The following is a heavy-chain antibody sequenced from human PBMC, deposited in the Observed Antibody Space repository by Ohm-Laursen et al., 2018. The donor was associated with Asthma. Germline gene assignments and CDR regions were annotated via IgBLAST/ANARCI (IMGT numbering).Heavy chain of an antibody. D-gene: IGHD3-10*01. J-gene: IGHJ6*02. CDR2: ISWNSGSI. Sequence: SSLRLSCAASGFTFSSYAMHWVRQAPGKGLEWVSGISWNSGSIGYADSVKGRFTISRDNAKNSLYLQMNSLRAEDTALYYCAKAEYHYGSGSYYYGMDVWGQGTTVTVSS. V-gene: IGHV3-9*01. CDR1: GFTFSSYA. CDR3: AKAEYHYGSGSYYYGMDV.